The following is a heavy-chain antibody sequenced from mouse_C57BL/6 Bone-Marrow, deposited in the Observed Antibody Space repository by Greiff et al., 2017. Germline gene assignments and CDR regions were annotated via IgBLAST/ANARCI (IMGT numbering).Heavy chain of an antibody. CDR3: ARSTMVTTPYAMDY. J-gene: IGHJ4*01. CDR1: GFSLTSYG. CDR2: IWSDGST. Sequence: VQLVESGPGLVAPSQSLSITCTVSGFSLTSYGVHWVRQPPGKGLEWLVVIWSDGSTTYNSALKSRLSISKDNSKSQVFLKMNSLQTDDTAMYYCARSTMVTTPYAMDYWGQGTSVTVSS. V-gene: IGHV2-6*03. D-gene: IGHD2-2*01.